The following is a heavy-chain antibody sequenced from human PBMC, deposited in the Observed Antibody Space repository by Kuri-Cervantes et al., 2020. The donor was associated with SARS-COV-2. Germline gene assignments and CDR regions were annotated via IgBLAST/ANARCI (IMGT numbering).Heavy chain of an antibody. CDR3: ARRVPPWYDFWSGYYGMDV. Sequence: SETPSLTCAVSGGSISSSSYYWGWIRQPPGKGLEWIGSIYYSGSTYYNPSLKSRVTISVDTSKNQFSLKLSSVTAADTAVYYCARRVPPWYDFWSGYYGMDVWGQGTTVTVSS. J-gene: IGHJ6*02. CDR2: IYYSGST. D-gene: IGHD3-3*01. CDR1: GGSISSSSYY. V-gene: IGHV4-39*01.